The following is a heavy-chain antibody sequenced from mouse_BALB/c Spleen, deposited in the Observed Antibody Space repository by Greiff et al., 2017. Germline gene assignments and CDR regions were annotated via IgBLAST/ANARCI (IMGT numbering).Heavy chain of an antibody. J-gene: IGHJ3*01. CDR2: INPSNGGT. V-gene: IGHV1S81*02. CDR1: GYTFTSYY. CDR3: TRGITTATAWFAY. D-gene: IGHD1-2*01. Sequence: QVQLQQSGAELVKPGASVKLSCKASGYTFTSYYMYWVKQRPGQGLEWIGGINPSNGGTNFNEKFKSKATLTVDKSSSTAYMQLSSLTSEDSAVYYCTRGITTATAWFAYWGQGTLVTVSA.